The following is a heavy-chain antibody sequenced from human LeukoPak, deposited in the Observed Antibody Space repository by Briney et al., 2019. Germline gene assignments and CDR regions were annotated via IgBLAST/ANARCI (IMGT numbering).Heavy chain of an antibody. V-gene: IGHV4-34*01. CDR2: INHSGGT. Sequence: SETLSLTCAVYGGSFSGYYWSWIRQPPGKGLEWIGEINHSGGTNYNPSLKSRVTISVDTSKNQFSLKLSSVTAADTAVYYCARGATDLHGDKSQEDNRDFDYWGQGTLVTVSS. CDR3: ARGATDLHGDKSQEDNRDFDY. J-gene: IGHJ4*02. CDR1: GGSFSGYY. D-gene: IGHD4-17*01.